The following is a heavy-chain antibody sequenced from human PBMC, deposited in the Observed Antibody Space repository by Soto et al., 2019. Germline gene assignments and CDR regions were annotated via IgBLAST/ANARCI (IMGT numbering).Heavy chain of an antibody. J-gene: IGHJ4*02. D-gene: IGHD3-3*01. CDR3: ATGDFWSGYAN. CDR1: GYSISGGYY. V-gene: IGHV4-38-2*01. Sequence: SETLSLTCAVSGYSISGGYYWGWIRQPPGKGLEWIGSIYHSGSTYYNPSLKSRVTISVDTSKNQFSLKLSSVTAADTAVYYCATGDFWSGYANWGQGTLITVSS. CDR2: IYHSGST.